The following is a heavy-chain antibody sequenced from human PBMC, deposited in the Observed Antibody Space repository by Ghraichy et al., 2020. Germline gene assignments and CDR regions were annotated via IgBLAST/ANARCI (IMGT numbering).Heavy chain of an antibody. D-gene: IGHD1-7*01. CDR3: VRADYTVNYDGLNWFDP. J-gene: IGHJ5*02. CDR1: GFTFSSYY. Sequence: LSLTCAASGFTFSSYYMNWVRQAPGKGLEWVSSISSSSSYISYADSLKGRFTISRDNAKNSLYLQMNSLRAEDTAVYYYVRADYTVNYDGLNWFDPWGQGTLVTVSS. CDR2: ISSSSSYI. V-gene: IGHV3-21*01.